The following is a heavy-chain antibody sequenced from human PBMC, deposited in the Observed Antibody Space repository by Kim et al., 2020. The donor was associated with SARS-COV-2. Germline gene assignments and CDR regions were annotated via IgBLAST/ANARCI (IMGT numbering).Heavy chain of an antibody. CDR2: SGSTR. Sequence: SGSTRYYADSVKGRFTISRDNAKNSRYLEMNSLRDEDTAVYYCARATPSDYWGQGTLVTVSS. CDR3: ARATPSDY. J-gene: IGHJ4*02. V-gene: IGHV3-48*02.